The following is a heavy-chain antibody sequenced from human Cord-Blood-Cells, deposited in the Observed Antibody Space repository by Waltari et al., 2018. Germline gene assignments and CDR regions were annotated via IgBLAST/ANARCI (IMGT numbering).Heavy chain of an antibody. CDR1: GYTFTSYD. V-gene: IGHV1-8*01. D-gene: IGHD2-2*01. CDR3: ASVGTYCSSTSCYYWFDP. J-gene: IGHJ5*02. Sequence: QVQLVQSGAEVKKPGASVKVSCKASGYTFTSYDINWLRQATGQGLEWMGWMNPNSGNTGYAQKCQGRVTMNRNTSISTAYMELSSLRSEDTAVYYCASVGTYCSSTSCYYWFDPWGQGTLVTVSS. CDR2: MNPNSGNT.